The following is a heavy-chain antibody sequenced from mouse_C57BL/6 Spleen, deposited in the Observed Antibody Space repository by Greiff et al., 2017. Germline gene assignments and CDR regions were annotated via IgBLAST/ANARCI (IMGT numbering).Heavy chain of an antibody. J-gene: IGHJ2*01. CDR2: ISYDGSN. D-gene: IGHD2-3*01. V-gene: IGHV3-6*01. Sequence: EVQLQQSGPGLVKPSQSLSLTCSVTGYSITSGYYWNWIRQFPGNKLEWMGYISYDGSNNYNPSLKNRISITRDTSKNQFFLKLNSVTTEDTATYYCAREGVYDGYEGFDYWGQGTTLTVSS. CDR1: GYSITSGYY. CDR3: AREGVYDGYEGFDY.